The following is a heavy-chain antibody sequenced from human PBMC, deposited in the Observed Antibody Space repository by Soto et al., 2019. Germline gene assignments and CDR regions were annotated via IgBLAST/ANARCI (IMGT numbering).Heavy chain of an antibody. J-gene: IGHJ6*02. CDR2: ISAHNGNT. CDR1: GYTFTTYG. CDR3: ARLKQLVFLDV. Sequence: QVQLVQPGAEVQKPGASVKVSCKASGYTFTTYGITWVRQAPGQGLEWMGWISAHNGNTKLAQKLQDRITLTTDTSTNTAYMELRNLPSDDTAVYYCARLKQLVFLDVWGQGTTVTVSS. V-gene: IGHV1-18*01. D-gene: IGHD6-13*01.